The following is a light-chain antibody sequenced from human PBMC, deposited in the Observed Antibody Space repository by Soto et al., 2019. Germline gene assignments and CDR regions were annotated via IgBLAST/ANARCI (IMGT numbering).Light chain of an antibody. CDR1: QSVSTW. Sequence: DSQMTNYNYTLSASVGDRVTITCRPSQSVSTWLAWYQQKPGKAPQVLISMASTLESGVPSRFSGSGSGTEFTLTISSLQPDDFATYYCQQYNSHSPWTFGQGTNVVIK. J-gene: IGKJ1*01. CDR2: MAS. CDR3: QQYNSHSPWT. V-gene: IGKV1-5*03.